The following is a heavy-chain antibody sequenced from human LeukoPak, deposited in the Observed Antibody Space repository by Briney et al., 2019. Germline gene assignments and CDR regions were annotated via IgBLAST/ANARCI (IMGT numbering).Heavy chain of an antibody. D-gene: IGHD3-22*01. CDR1: GGSISSGDYY. J-gene: IGHJ5*02. CDR3: ARDYSAWYYDSSGYYSWFDP. V-gene: IGHV4-30-4*08. CDR2: IYYSGST. Sequence: PSETLSLTCTVSGGSISSGDYYWRWIRQPPGKGLEWIGYIYYSGSTYYNPSLKSRVTISVDTSKNQFSPKLSSVTAADTAVYYCARDYSAWYYDSSGYYSWFDPWGQGTLVTVSS.